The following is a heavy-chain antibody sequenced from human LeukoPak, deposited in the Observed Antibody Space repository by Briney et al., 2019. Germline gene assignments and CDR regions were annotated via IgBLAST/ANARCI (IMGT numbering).Heavy chain of an antibody. CDR2: ISWNSGSI. CDR1: GFTFDDYA. D-gene: IGHD2-2*01. CDR3: AKGGHCSRTSWYRNALVI. Sequence: GGSLRLSCAASGFTFDDYAMHWVRQAPGEGLEWVSGISWNSGSIGYADSVKGRFTIPRDNAKNSLYMQMNSPRAEDMALYYWAKGGHCSRTSWYRNALVIWGQGTMVTLSS. J-gene: IGHJ3*02. V-gene: IGHV3-9*03.